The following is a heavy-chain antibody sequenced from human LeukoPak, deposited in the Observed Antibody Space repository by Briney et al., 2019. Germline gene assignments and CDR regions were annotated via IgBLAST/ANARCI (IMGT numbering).Heavy chain of an antibody. CDR2: IYWNDDK. Sequence: SGPTLVKPTQTLTLTCTFSGFSLSTSGVGVGWIRQPPGKALEWLALIYWNDDKPYSPSLKSRLTLTKDTSKNQVVLKLTYVDPEDTAIYYCAHTRGRSGYYFDFDFWGQGTLVTVSS. CDR1: GFSLSTSGVG. CDR3: AHTRGRSGYYFDFDF. D-gene: IGHD3-22*01. J-gene: IGHJ4*02. V-gene: IGHV2-5*01.